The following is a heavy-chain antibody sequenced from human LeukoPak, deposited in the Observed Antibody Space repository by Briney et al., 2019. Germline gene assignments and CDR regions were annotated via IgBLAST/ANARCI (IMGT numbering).Heavy chain of an antibody. J-gene: IGHJ4*02. CDR3: ARGGYYYDSSGYYYGGGYFDY. CDR2: INPSGGST. V-gene: IGHV1-46*01. Sequence: ASVKVSCKASGYTFTSYYMHWVRQAPGQGLEWMGIINPSGGSTSYAQKFQGRVTMTRDTSTSTVYMELSSLRSEDTAVYYCARGGYYYDSSGYYYGGGYFDYWGQGTLVTVSS. CDR1: GYTFTSYY. D-gene: IGHD3-22*01.